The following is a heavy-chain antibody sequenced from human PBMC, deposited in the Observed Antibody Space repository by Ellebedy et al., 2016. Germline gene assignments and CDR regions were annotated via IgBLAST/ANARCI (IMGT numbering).Heavy chain of an antibody. J-gene: IGHJ6*03. CDR2: IYYSGST. D-gene: IGHD6-6*01. V-gene: IGHV4-59*08. CDR3: ARAYSSSFVSYYYYMDV. CDR1: GGSISSYY. Sequence: SETLSLTXTVSGGSISSYYWSWIRQPPGKGLEWIGYIYYSGSTNYNPSLKSRVTMSVDTSKNQFSLKLSSVTAADTAVYYCARAYSSSFVSYYYYMDVWGKGTTVTVSS.